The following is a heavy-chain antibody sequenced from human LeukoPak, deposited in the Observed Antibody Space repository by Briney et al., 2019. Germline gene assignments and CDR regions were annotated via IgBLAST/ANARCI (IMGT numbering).Heavy chain of an antibody. D-gene: IGHD3-10*01. Sequence: QPGGSLRLSCAASGFTFSSYWMSWVRQAPGKGLEWVSAISGSGDSTYYADSVKGRFTISRDNSRNTLYLQMNSLRAEDAAVYFCAKDYGSGSYLVSSAPFVYWGQGTLVTVSS. CDR1: GFTFSSYW. CDR2: ISGSGDST. V-gene: IGHV3-23*01. CDR3: AKDYGSGSYLVSSAPFVY. J-gene: IGHJ4*02.